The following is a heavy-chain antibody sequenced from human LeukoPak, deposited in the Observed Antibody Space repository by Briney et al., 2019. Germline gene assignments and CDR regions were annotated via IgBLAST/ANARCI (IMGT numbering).Heavy chain of an antibody. Sequence: KPSETLSLTCTVSGGSISSGSYYWSWIRQPPGKGLEWIGYIYYSGSTNYNPSLKSRVTISVDTSKNQFSLKLSSVTAADTAVYYCARDGYSSGYLNVGWFDPWGQGTLVTVSS. J-gene: IGHJ5*02. V-gene: IGHV4-61*01. CDR1: GGSISSGSYY. D-gene: IGHD6-19*01. CDR3: ARDGYSSGYLNVGWFDP. CDR2: IYYSGST.